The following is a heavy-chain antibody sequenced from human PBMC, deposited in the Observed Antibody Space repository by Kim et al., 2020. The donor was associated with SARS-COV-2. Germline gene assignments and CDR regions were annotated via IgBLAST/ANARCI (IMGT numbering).Heavy chain of an antibody. J-gene: IGHJ6*02. CDR1: GFTFSDYY. CDR2: ISSSSSYT. Sequence: GGSLRLSCAASGFTFSDYYMSWIRQAPGKGLEWVSYISSSSSYTNYADSVKGRFTISRDNAKNSLYLQMNSLRAEDTAVYYCARVVKYYYDSSGYYMDVWGQGTTVTVSS. CDR3: ARVVKYYYDSSGYYMDV. D-gene: IGHD3-22*01. V-gene: IGHV3-11*06.